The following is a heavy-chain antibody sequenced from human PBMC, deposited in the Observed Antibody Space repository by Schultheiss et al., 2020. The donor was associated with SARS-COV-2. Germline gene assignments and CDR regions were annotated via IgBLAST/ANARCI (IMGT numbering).Heavy chain of an antibody. D-gene: IGHD2-2*01. Sequence: SETLSLTCTVSGGSISSYYWSWIRQHPGKGLEWIGEINHSGSTNYNPSLKSRVSISVDTSKNQFSLKLSSVTAADTAVYYCAGGGQLRYWGQGTLVTVSS. V-gene: IGHV4-34*01. CDR3: AGGGQLRY. CDR1: GGSISSYY. CDR2: INHSGST. J-gene: IGHJ4*02.